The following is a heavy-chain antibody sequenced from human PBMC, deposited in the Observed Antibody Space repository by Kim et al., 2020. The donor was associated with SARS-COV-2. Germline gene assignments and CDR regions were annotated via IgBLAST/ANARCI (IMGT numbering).Heavy chain of an antibody. V-gene: IGHV5-10-1*01. D-gene: IGHD6-13*01. Sequence: TNDSPSFQGYVTISADKSISTAYLQWSSLKASDTAMYYCARLAGAGEIDYWGQGTLVTVSS. CDR3: ARLAGAGEIDY. CDR2: T. J-gene: IGHJ4*02.